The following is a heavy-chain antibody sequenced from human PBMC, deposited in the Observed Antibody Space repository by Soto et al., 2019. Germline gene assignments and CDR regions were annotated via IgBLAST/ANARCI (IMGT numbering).Heavy chain of an antibody. CDR3: ARGSSTSSWYLQH. V-gene: IGHV4-34*01. Sequence: PSETLSLTCAVSGGSFSGYFWSWIRQPPGKGLEWIGEITHSGGTNYNPSLKSRVTISVDTSKHQFSLKVTSVTAADTGEYYCARGSSTSSWYLQHWGQGTLVTVSS. D-gene: IGHD6-13*01. J-gene: IGHJ1*01. CDR2: ITHSGGT. CDR1: GGSFSGYF.